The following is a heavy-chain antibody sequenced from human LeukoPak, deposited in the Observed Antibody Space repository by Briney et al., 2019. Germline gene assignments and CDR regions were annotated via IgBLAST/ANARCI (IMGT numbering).Heavy chain of an antibody. CDR2: MNPNSGNT. V-gene: IGHV1-8*03. D-gene: IGHD3-3*01. CDR1: GYTFTSCD. CDR3: ARGRITIFGVVIIAGGFDY. J-gene: IGHJ4*02. Sequence: GASVKVSCKASGYTFTSCDINWVRQATGQGLEWMGWMNPNSGNTGYAQKFQGRVTITRNTSISTAYMELSSLRSEDTAVYYCARGRITIFGVVIIAGGFDYWGQGTLVTVSS.